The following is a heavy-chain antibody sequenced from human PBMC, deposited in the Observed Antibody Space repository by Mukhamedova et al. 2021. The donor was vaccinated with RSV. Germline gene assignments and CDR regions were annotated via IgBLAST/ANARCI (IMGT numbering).Heavy chain of an antibody. V-gene: IGHV3-73*01. J-gene: IGHJ4*02. Sequence: ASVKGRFTISRDDSKNTAYLQMNSLKIEDTAVYYCARPGDSGNSGVDYWGQGTLVTVSS. CDR3: ARPGDSGNSGVDY. D-gene: IGHD4-23*01.